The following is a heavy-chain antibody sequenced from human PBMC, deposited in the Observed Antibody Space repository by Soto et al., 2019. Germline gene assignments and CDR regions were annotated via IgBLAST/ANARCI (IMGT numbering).Heavy chain of an antibody. J-gene: IGHJ4*01. CDR1: GFTLSSYE. CDR3: VRDRSLKVPTSIDY. D-gene: IGHD3-16*01. Sequence: EVQLVESGGGLVQPGGSLRLSCVGSGFTLSSYEMNWVRQAPGKGLEWVAWISYSGSPTGHADSVKGRFTISRDNAKNSLYLQMNSLRAADTAVYYCVRDRSLKVPTSIDYWGRGALVTVSS. V-gene: IGHV3-48*03. CDR2: ISYSGSPT.